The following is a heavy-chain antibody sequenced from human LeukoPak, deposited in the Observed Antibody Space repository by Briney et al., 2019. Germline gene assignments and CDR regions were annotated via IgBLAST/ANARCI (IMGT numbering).Heavy chain of an antibody. Sequence: GGSLRLSCVASGFIFSSNGMSWVRQAPGQGLEWVSAISGGGGSTYYADSVKGRFTISRDNSNSTLYLQMNSLRAEDTAVYYCAKDRSGGTTTTVMVAWGQGTLVTVSS. CDR1: GFIFSSNG. D-gene: IGHD4-17*01. V-gene: IGHV3-23*01. J-gene: IGHJ5*02. CDR3: AKDRSGGTTTTVMVA. CDR2: ISGGGGST.